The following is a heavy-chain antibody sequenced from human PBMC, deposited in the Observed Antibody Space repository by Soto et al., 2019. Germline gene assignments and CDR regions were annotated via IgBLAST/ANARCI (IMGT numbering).Heavy chain of an antibody. CDR2: ISYDGSNK. Sequence: PGGSLRLSCAASGFTFSSYGMHWVRQAPGKGLEWVAVISYDGSNKYYADSVKGRFTISRDNSKNTLYLQMNSLKTEDTAVYYCTTDGLPTLLCSGGSCYYYYYGMDVWGQGTTVTVSS. CDR1: GFTFSSYG. J-gene: IGHJ6*02. D-gene: IGHD2-15*01. CDR3: TTDGLPTLLCSGGSCYYYYYGMDV. V-gene: IGHV3-30*03.